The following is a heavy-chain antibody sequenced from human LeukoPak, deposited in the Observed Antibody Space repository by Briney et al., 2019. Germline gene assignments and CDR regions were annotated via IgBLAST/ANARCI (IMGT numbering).Heavy chain of an antibody. CDR2: IYSGGST. J-gene: IGHJ1*01. Sequence: GGSLRLSCAASGSTVSSNYMSWVRQAPGKGLEWVSVIYSGGSTYYADSVKGRFTISRDNSKNTLYLQMNSLRAEDTAVYYCARNYYDSSGYYPLGVYFQHWGQGTLVTVSS. CDR1: GSTVSSNY. V-gene: IGHV3-53*01. CDR3: ARNYYDSSGYYPLGVYFQH. D-gene: IGHD3-22*01.